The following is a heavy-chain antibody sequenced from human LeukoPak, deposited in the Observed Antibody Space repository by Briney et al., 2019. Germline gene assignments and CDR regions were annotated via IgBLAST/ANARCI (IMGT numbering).Heavy chain of an antibody. J-gene: IGHJ2*01. CDR2: INPSGGST. CDR3: ARLAAAGGHWYFDL. D-gene: IGHD6-13*01. Sequence: ASVKVSCKASGYTFTSYYMHLVRQAPGQGLEWMGIINPSGGSTSYTQKFQGRVTLTRDMSTSTVYMELRSLRSEDTAVYYCARLAAAGGHWYFDLWGRGTLVTVSS. CDR1: GYTFTSYY. V-gene: IGHV1-46*01.